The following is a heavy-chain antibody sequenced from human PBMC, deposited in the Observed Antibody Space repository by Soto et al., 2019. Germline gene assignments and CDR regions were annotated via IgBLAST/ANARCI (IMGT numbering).Heavy chain of an antibody. CDR2: IIPILGIA. Sequence: QVQLVQSGAEVKKPGSSVKFSCKASGGTFSSYTINWVRQAPGQGLEWVGRIIPILGIAKNAQKFQGRVTITAVKSTSTAYMELSSLRSEDTAVSYCAAEYGANSAWGQGTLVTVSS. J-gene: IGHJ4*02. D-gene: IGHD4-17*01. CDR3: AAEYGANSA. V-gene: IGHV1-69*02. CDR1: GGTFSSYT.